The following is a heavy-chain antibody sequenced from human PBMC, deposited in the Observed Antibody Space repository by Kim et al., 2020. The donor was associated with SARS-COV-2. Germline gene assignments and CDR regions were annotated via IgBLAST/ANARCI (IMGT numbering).Heavy chain of an antibody. CDR2: ISSSRTFI. D-gene: IGHD2-2*02. J-gene: IGHJ4*02. CDR3: ARSDCSSTSCHRDY. Sequence: GGSLRLSCAASGFTFSSYTMNWVRQAPGKGLEWVSSISSSRTFIYYTDSVKGRFTISRDDAKNSLYLQMNSLRAEDTAIYYCARSDCSSTSCHRDYWGQGTLAT. V-gene: IGHV3-21*01. CDR1: GFTFSSYT.